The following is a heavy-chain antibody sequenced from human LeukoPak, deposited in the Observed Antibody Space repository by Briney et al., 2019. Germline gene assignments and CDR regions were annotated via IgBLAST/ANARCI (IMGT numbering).Heavy chain of an antibody. Sequence: ASVKVSCKASGYTFTNYGITWVRQAPGQGLEWMGWISVYNGNTNYAQKLQGRVTMTADTSTSTAYMEVRSLRSDDTAVYYCARGTDTAMVQSPYYYYYYMDVWGKGTTVTVSS. V-gene: IGHV1-18*01. CDR2: ISVYNGNT. CDR1: GYTFTNYG. CDR3: ARGTDTAMVQSPYYYYYYMDV. D-gene: IGHD5-18*01. J-gene: IGHJ6*03.